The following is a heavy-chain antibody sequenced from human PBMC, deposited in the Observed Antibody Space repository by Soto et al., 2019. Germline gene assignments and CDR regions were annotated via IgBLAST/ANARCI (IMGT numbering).Heavy chain of an antibody. J-gene: IGHJ4*02. V-gene: IGHV1-18*01. CDR3: ARGLSCDISYCYASEY. Sequence: QVQLVQSGAEVKKPGASVKVSCKASGYTFSSYVINWVRQAPGQGLEWMGWISTYNGNTNFAQKLQGRVTMTTDTSTSTAYMELRSLRSDDTAVHYCARGLSCDISYCYASEYGGQGTLVTVSS. CDR2: ISTYNGNT. CDR1: GYTFSSYV. D-gene: IGHD2-2*01.